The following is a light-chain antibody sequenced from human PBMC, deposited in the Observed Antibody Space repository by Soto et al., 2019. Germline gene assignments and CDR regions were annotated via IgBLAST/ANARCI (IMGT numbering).Light chain of an antibody. CDR3: QQTYSTPQP. J-gene: IGKJ5*01. CDR1: QSISRH. Sequence: IQVTQSPASLSSFLGDRVTITCRASQSISRHLNWYQQKPGKAPKLLINIASSLQSGVPSRFSGSGSGTDFTLTISNVQPEDFATYYCQQTYSTPQPFGQGTRLEIK. CDR2: IAS. V-gene: IGKV1-39*01.